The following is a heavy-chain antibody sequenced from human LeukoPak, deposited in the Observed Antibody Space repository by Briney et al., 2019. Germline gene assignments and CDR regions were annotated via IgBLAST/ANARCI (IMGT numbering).Heavy chain of an antibody. Sequence: GASVKVSCKASGYTFTSYGISWVRQAPGQGLEWMGWITGYNGNTNYAQKLQGRVTMTTDTSTSTAYMELRSLRSGDTAVYYCARDGVLRYFGWFHPRGVRDFDIWGQGTVVTVSS. J-gene: IGHJ3*02. D-gene: IGHD3-9*01. V-gene: IGHV1-18*01. CDR2: ITGYNGNT. CDR1: GYTFTSYG. CDR3: ARDGVLRYFGWFHPRGVRDFDI.